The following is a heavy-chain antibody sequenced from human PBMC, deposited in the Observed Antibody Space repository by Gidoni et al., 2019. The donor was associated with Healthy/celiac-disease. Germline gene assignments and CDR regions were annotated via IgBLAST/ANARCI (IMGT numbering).Heavy chain of an antibody. CDR2: INPNSGGT. CDR3: AREQGVTGPYYFDY. Sequence: QVQLVQSGAEVKKPGASVKVSCKASGYPFTGYYMHWVRQAPGQGLEWMGWINPNSGGTNYAQKFQGWVTMTRDTSISTAYMELSRLRSDDTAVYYCAREQGVTGPYYFDYWGQGTLVTVSS. V-gene: IGHV1-2*04. J-gene: IGHJ4*02. CDR1: GYPFTGYY. D-gene: IGHD2-21*02.